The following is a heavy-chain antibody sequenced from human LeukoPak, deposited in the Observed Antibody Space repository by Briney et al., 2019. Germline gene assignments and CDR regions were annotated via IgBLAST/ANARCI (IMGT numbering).Heavy chain of an antibody. CDR2: ISGSGGST. CDR1: GFTFSSYS. Sequence: GGSLRLSCAASGFTFSSYSMNWVRQAPGKGLEWVSAISGSGGSTYYADSVKGRFTISRDNSKNTLYLQMNSLRAEDTAVYYCAKDRLGIPSFPRYWGQGTLVTVSS. D-gene: IGHD7-27*01. V-gene: IGHV3-23*01. CDR3: AKDRLGIPSFPRY. J-gene: IGHJ4*02.